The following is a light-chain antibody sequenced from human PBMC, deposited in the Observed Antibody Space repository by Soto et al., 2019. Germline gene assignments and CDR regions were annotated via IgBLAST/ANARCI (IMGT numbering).Light chain of an antibody. Sequence: QSVLTQPASVSGSPGQSITISCTGASSDVGGYNLVTWYQHHPGKAPKLIIYEVTKRPSGVSGRISASKSGSTASLTISGLQVEDEADYYCCAYAGSGTWVFGGGTKVTVL. V-gene: IGLV2-23*02. CDR2: EVT. J-gene: IGLJ3*02. CDR3: CAYAGSGTWV. CDR1: SSDVGGYNL.